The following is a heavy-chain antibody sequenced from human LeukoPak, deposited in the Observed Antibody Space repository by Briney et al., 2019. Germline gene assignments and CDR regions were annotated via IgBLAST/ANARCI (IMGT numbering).Heavy chain of an antibody. V-gene: IGHV4-34*01. CDR2: INHSGST. CDR1: GGSFSGYY. J-gene: IGHJ5*02. Sequence: PSETLSLTCAVYGGSFSGYYWSWIRQPPGKGLEWIGEINHSGSTNYNPSLKSRVTISVDTSKNQFSLKLSSVTAADTAVYYCVGVWFGELSTELPVWFDPWGQGTLVTVSS. CDR3: VGVWFGELSTELPVWFDP. D-gene: IGHD3-10*01.